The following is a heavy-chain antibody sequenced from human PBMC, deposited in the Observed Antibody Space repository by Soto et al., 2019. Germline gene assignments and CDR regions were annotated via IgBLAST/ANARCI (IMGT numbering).Heavy chain of an antibody. CDR3: ARGRYCLTGRCFPNWFDS. CDR2: IYYSGST. J-gene: IGHJ5*01. CDR1: GGSISSGGYY. V-gene: IGHV4-31*03. D-gene: IGHD7-27*01. Sequence: PSETLSLTCTVSGGSISSGGYYWSWIRQHPGKGLEWIGYIYYSGSTYYNPSLKSRVTISVDTSKNQFSLKLSSVTAADTAVYYCARGRYCLTGRCFPNWFDSWGQGALGTVPQ.